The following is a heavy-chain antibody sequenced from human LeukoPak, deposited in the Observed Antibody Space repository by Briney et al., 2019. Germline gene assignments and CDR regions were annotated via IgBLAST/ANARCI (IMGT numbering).Heavy chain of an antibody. CDR2: IYPGDSDT. D-gene: IGHD3-10*01. CDR3: ARTYYYGSGSYYNPGH. J-gene: IGHJ4*02. V-gene: IGHV5-51*01. Sequence: GESLKISCKGSGYSFCTYWIGWVRQMPGKGLEWMGIIYPGDSDTRYSPSFQGQVTISADKSISTAYLQLSSLKASDTAMYYCARTYYYGSGSYYNPGHWGQGTLVTVSS. CDR1: GYSFCTYW.